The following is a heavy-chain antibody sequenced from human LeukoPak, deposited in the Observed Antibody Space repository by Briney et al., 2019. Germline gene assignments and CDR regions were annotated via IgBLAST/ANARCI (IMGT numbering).Heavy chain of an antibody. Sequence: GGSLRLSCAASGYTFSTYGMHWVRQAPGKGLEWVAVISYDGNYKYYADSVKGRFTISRDNSKNTLYLQMNSLRAEDTAVYSCAKDKFLVGASSFDYWGQGTLVTVSS. D-gene: IGHD1-26*01. V-gene: IGHV3-30*18. CDR2: ISYDGNYK. CDR3: AKDKFLVGASSFDY. J-gene: IGHJ4*02. CDR1: GYTFSTYG.